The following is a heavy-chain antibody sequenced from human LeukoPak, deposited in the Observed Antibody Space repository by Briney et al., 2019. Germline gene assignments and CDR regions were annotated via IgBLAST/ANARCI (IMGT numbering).Heavy chain of an antibody. J-gene: IGHJ4*02. V-gene: IGHV4-30-2*01. Sequence: PSETLSLTCAVSGGSISSGGYSWSWIRQPPGKGLEWIGYIYHSGSTYYNPSLKSRVTISVDRSKNQFSLKLSSVTAADTAVYYCARALGYDSSGYYYWGQGTLVTVSS. CDR1: GGSISSGGYS. CDR2: IYHSGST. CDR3: ARALGYDSSGYYY. D-gene: IGHD3-22*01.